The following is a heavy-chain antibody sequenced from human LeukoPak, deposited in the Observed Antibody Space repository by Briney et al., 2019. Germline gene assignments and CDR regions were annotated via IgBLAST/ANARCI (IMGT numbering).Heavy chain of an antibody. CDR3: ARGNWNDGRSMNY. Sequence: SQTLSLTCAISGDSVSSNSAAWNWIRQPPSRGLEWLGRTYYRSKWYNDYAVSVKSRITINPDTSKNQFSLQLNSVTPEDTAVYYCARGNWNDGRSMNYWGQGTLVTVSS. CDR1: GDSVSSNSAA. J-gene: IGHJ4*02. D-gene: IGHD1-1*01. V-gene: IGHV6-1*01. CDR2: TYYRSKWYN.